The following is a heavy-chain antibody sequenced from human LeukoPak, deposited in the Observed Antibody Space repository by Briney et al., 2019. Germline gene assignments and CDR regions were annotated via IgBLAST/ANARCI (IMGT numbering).Heavy chain of an antibody. Sequence: SETLSLTCTVSGYSISSGYYWGWIRQPPGKGLEWIGSIYHSGSTYYNPSLKSRVTISVDTSKNQFSLKLSSVTAADTAVYYCARETEGLLWFGELLRDAFDIWGQGTMVTVSS. D-gene: IGHD3-10*01. J-gene: IGHJ3*02. CDR3: ARETEGLLWFGELLRDAFDI. V-gene: IGHV4-38-2*02. CDR1: GYSISSGYY. CDR2: IYHSGST.